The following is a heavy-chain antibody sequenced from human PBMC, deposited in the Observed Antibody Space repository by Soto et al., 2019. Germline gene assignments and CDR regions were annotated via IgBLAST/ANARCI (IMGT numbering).Heavy chain of an antibody. V-gene: IGHV1-8*01. CDR2: MNPNSGNT. CDR1: GYTFTSYD. CDR3: ASGRHYCSGGSCYSDDAFDI. J-gene: IGHJ3*02. Sequence: GASVKVSCKASGYTFTSYDINWVRQATGQGLEWKGWMNPNSGNTGYAQKLQGRVTMTRNTSISTVYMELSSLRSEDTAVYYCASGRHYCSGGSCYSDDAFDIWGQGTMVTVSS. D-gene: IGHD2-15*01.